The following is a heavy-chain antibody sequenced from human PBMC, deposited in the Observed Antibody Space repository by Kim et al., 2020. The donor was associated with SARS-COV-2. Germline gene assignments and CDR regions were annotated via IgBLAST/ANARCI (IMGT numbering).Heavy chain of an antibody. J-gene: IGHJ4*02. CDR2: ISYDGSNK. D-gene: IGHD2-2*01. CDR3: ARTDCSSTSCPKKYFDY. V-gene: IGHV3-30-3*01. Sequence: GGSLRLSCAASGFTFSSYAMHWVRQAPGKGLEWVAVISYDGSNKYYADSVKGRFTISRDNSKNTLYLQMNSLRAEDTAVYYCARTDCSSTSCPKKYFDYWGQGTLVTVSS. CDR1: GFTFSSYA.